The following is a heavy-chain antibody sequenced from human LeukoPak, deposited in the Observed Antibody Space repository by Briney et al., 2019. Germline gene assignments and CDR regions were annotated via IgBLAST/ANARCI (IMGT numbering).Heavy chain of an antibody. J-gene: IGHJ4*02. Sequence: SETLSLTCTVSGGSISSYYWSWIRQPPGKGLEWIGYIYYSGSTNYNPSLKSRVTISVDTSKNQFSLKLSSVTAADTAVYYCARVGTYYYDSSGYLGLQYFDYWGQGTLVTVSS. CDR3: ARVGTYYYDSSGYLGLQYFDY. CDR2: IYYSGST. D-gene: IGHD3-22*01. V-gene: IGHV4-59*01. CDR1: GGSISSYY.